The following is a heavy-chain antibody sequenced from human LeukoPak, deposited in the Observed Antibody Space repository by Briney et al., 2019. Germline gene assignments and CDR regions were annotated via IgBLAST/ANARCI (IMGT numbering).Heavy chain of an antibody. CDR3: ASSGSYRFDY. V-gene: IGHV3-48*02. CDR2: ISASGTAM. D-gene: IGHD1-26*01. Sequence: GGSLRLSCAASGFTFSSYSMNWVRQAPGKGLEWVSHISASGTAMFYADSVKGRFTISRDNAKNSLYLQMNSLRDEDTAAYYCASSGSYRFDYWGQGTLVTVSS. J-gene: IGHJ4*02. CDR1: GFTFSSYS.